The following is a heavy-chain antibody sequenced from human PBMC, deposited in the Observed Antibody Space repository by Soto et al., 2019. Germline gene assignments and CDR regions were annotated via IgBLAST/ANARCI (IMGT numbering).Heavy chain of an antibody. D-gene: IGHD3-10*01. J-gene: IGHJ5*02. CDR3: ARSMVRGVIIYVSRLEFDP. CDR1: GGSSSGYY. Sequence: SETLSLTCAVYGGSSSGYYWSWIGKPPGKGLEWIGEINHSGSTNYNPSLKSRVTISVDTSKNQFSLKLSSVTAADTAVYYCARSMVRGVIIYVSRLEFDPWGQGTLVTVSS. V-gene: IGHV4-34*01. CDR2: INHSGST.